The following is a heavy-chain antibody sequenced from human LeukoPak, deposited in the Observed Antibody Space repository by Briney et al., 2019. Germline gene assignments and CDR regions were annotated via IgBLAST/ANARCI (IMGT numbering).Heavy chain of an antibody. CDR3: APGHEYGLLDY. CDR1: GYSLSELT. J-gene: IGHJ4*02. Sequence: GASVKVSCTVSGYSLSELTMHWVRHAPGKGLEWMGGFDPGMAETIYAEKFQGRITMTEDTSTDTAYMALSSLRSEDTAVYYCAPGHEYGLLDYWGQGTLVTVSS. V-gene: IGHV1-24*01. CDR2: FDPGMAET. D-gene: IGHD4-17*01.